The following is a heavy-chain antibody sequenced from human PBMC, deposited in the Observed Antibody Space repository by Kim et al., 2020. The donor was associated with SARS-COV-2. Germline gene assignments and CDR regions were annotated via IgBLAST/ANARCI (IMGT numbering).Heavy chain of an antibody. J-gene: IGHJ6*02. Sequence: NPSLKSRVTISVDKSKNQFSLKLSSVTAADTAVYYCARDPLGYGDYGMDVWGQGTTVTVSS. CDR3: ARDPLGYGDYGMDV. V-gene: IGHV4-4*02. D-gene: IGHD4-17*01.